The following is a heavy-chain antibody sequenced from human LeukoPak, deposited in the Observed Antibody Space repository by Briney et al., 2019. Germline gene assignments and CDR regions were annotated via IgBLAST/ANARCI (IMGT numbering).Heavy chain of an antibody. CDR3: TRGPIQLWLHNGMDV. D-gene: IGHD5-18*01. CDR1: GYTFGDHA. V-gene: IGHV3-49*04. CDR2: IRRKAYRGTT. J-gene: IGHJ6*02. Sequence: GGTLRLSRTTSGYTFGDHAISWVPAAPGRGLEWGGFIRRKAYRGTTEYAASVRGRFNISRDDSNSVAYLQMNSLNTEDTGIYYCTRGPIQLWLHNGMDVWGPGTTVIVSS.